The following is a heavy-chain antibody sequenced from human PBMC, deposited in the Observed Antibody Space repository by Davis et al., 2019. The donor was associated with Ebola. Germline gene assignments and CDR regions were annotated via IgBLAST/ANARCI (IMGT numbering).Heavy chain of an antibody. CDR3: ARGIVATISDY. Sequence: MPGGSLRLSCAVYGGSFSGYYWSWIRQPPGKGLEWIGEINRSGSTNYDPSLKSRVTISVDTSKSQFSLKVTSVTAEDTAVYYCARGIVATISDYWGQGTLVTVSS. V-gene: IGHV4-34*01. CDR1: GGSFSGYY. J-gene: IGHJ4*02. D-gene: IGHD5-12*01. CDR2: INRSGST.